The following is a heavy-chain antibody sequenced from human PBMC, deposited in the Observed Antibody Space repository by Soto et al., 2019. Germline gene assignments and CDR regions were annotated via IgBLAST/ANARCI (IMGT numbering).Heavy chain of an antibody. Sequence: SQTLSLTCVISGNSVSSNSAAWIWIRQSPSRGPEWLGRTYHRSKWYYDYAVSVKSRITTNPDTSKNQFSLHLDSVIPEDTAVYYCGGVASFRGMEVWVQGTTVTVSS. CDR2: TYHRSKWYY. J-gene: IGHJ6*01. CDR3: GGVASFRGMEV. D-gene: IGHD2-21*01. CDR1: GNSVSSNSAA. V-gene: IGHV6-1*01.